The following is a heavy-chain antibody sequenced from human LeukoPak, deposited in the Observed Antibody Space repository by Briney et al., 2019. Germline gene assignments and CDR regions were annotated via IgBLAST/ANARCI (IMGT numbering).Heavy chain of an antibody. CDR1: GFTFSSHG. V-gene: IGHV3-33*01. Sequence: GGSLRLFCVASGFTFSSHGMHWVRQAPGKGLEWVAVIWYDGSHRYYPDSVKGRFTISRDNSKNTLFLQMDSLRVDDTAVYYCVRDNAAADGALDYWGQGSLVTVSS. CDR2: IWYDGSHR. CDR3: VRDNAAADGALDY. J-gene: IGHJ4*02. D-gene: IGHD5-24*01.